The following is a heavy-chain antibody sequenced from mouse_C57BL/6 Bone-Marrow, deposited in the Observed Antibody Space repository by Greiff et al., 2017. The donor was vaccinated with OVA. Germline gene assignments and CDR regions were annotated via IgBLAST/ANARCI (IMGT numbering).Heavy chain of an antibody. CDR2: ISSGSSTI. V-gene: IGHV5-17*01. J-gene: IGHJ3*01. D-gene: IGHD4-1*01. CDR1: GFTFSDYG. Sequence: EVKLVESGGGLVKPGGSLKLSCAASGFTFSDYGMHWVRQAPEKGLEWVAYISSGSSTIYYADTVKGRFTISRDNAKNTLFLQMTSLRSEDTAMYYCARRTGGRLAYWGQGTLVTVSA. CDR3: ARRTGGRLAY.